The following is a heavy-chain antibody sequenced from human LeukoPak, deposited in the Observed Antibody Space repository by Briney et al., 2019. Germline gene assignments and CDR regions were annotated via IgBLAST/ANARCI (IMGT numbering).Heavy chain of an antibody. J-gene: IGHJ4*02. CDR2: KKTDGSEK. CDR3: AKGVRGYDTAAAGDS. V-gene: IGHV3-7*01. Sequence: GGSLRLSCAASGFTFSSYWMSWVRQVPGKGLEWVANKKTDGSEKYYLDSVKGRFTISRDNSKKSLYLQMNSLRAEDTAVYYCAKGVRGYDTAAAGDSWGQGTLVTVSS. D-gene: IGHD2-8*02. CDR1: GFTFSSYW.